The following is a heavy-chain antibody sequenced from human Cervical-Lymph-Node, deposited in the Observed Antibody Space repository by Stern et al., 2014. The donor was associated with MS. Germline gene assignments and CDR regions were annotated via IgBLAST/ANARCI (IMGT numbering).Heavy chain of an antibody. V-gene: IGHV5-51*01. CDR3: ARQTTAWASDV. CDR1: GYKFSIYW. CDR2: IYPGDSET. Sequence: EVQLVESGAELIRPGESLKISCKRSGYKFSIYWIAWVRQMPGKGLEWLGIIYPGDSETRYSPSCQGQVTISADKSTSTAYLQWSSLNASDTAMYFCARQTTAWASDVWGQGTLVTVSS. D-gene: IGHD1-14*01. J-gene: IGHJ4*02.